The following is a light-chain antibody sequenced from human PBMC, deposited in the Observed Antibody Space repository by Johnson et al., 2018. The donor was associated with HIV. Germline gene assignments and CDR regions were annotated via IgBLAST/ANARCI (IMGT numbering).Light chain of an antibody. CDR2: DNN. V-gene: IGLV1-51*01. J-gene: IGLJ1*01. CDR3: GTWDSSLNV. CDR1: SSNIGNNY. Sequence: QSVLTQPPSVSAAPGQKVTISCSGSSSNIGNNYVSWYQQLPGTAPKLLIYDNNRRPSGIPDRFSGSKSGTSGTLGITGLQTGDEADYYCGTWDSSLNVFGTGTKVTVL.